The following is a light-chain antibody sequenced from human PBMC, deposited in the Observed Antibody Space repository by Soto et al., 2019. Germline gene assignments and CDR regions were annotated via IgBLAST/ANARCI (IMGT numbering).Light chain of an antibody. CDR1: QSVSSN. J-gene: IGKJ1*01. CDR3: QQYNNLPRR. Sequence: EIVMTQSPATLSVSQGERATLSCSASQSVSSNLAWSQQKPGQAPRLLIYGTSTRTTGIPARFSGSWSGTEFTLTISSLQSEDFAVYYCQQYNNLPRRFVKGTKVENK. V-gene: IGKV3-15*01. CDR2: GTS.